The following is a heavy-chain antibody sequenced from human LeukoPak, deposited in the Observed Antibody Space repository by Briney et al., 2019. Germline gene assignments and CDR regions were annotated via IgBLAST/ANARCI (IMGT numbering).Heavy chain of an antibody. J-gene: IGHJ4*02. V-gene: IGHV3-23*01. CDR1: GFTFSSYA. CDR2: ISGSGGST. Sequence: PGGSLKLSCAASGFTFSSYAMSWVRQAPGKGLEWVSAISGSGGSTYYADSVKGRFTISRDNSKNTLYLQMNSLRAEDTAVYYCETTMSSSWSPYHFDYWGQGTLVTASS. CDR3: ETTMSSSWSPYHFDY. D-gene: IGHD6-13*01.